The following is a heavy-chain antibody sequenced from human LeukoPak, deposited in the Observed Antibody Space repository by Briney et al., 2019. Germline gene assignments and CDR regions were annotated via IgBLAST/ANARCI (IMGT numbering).Heavy chain of an antibody. V-gene: IGHV4-4*07. CDR1: GGSISSYD. J-gene: IGHJ6*03. Sequence: SETLSLTCTVSGGSISSYDWSWIRQPAGKGLEWIGRIYTSGSTNYNPSLKSRVTISVDKSQNQFSLKLSSVTAADTAVYYCARESVWQGIAARGYYYYYMDVWGKGTTVTVSS. D-gene: IGHD6-6*01. CDR2: IYTSGST. CDR3: ARESVWQGIAARGYYYYYMDV.